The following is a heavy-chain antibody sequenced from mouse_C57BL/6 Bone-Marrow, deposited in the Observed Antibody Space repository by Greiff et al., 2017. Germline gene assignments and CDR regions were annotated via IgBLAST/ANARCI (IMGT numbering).Heavy chain of an antibody. J-gene: IGHJ4*01. CDR3: TRRRVVYYGSSYYAIDY. Sequence: QVQLQQSGAELVRPGASVTLSCKASGYTFTDYEMHWVKQTPVHGLEWIGAIDPETGGTAYNQKFKGKAILTADKSSSQAYMELRSLTSQDSAVYYCTRRRVVYYGSSYYAIDYCGQGTSVTVSS. CDR1: GYTFTDYE. CDR2: IDPETGGT. V-gene: IGHV1-15*01. D-gene: IGHD1-1*01.